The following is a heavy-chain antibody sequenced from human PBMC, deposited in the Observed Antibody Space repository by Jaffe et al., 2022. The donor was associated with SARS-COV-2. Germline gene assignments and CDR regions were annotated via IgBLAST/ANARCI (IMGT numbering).Heavy chain of an antibody. D-gene: IGHD1-26*01. CDR1: GGSFSGYY. CDR3: ARSETYSHALDV. J-gene: IGHJ3*01. CDR2: ISHTGST. Sequence: QVQLQQWGAGLLKPSETLSLTCDVHGGSFSGYYWNWVRQPPGKGLEWIAEISHTGSTNYNPSLKSRIIISIDTSLNQFSLKLGSVTAADTAVYFCARSETYSHALDVWGQGTEVTVSS. V-gene: IGHV4-34*02.